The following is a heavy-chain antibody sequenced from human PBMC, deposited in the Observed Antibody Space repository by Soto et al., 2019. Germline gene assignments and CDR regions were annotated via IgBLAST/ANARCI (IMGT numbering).Heavy chain of an antibody. D-gene: IGHD3-3*01. CDR3: ARGIFTIFGAFDP. CDR1: GYTFTSYY. CDR2: INPSGGST. V-gene: IGHV1-46*01. J-gene: IGHJ5*02. Sequence: ASVNVSCKSSGYTFTSYYIHWVRQAPGQGLEWMGIINPSGGSTSYAQKFQGRVTMTRDTSTSTVYMGLSSLRSEDTAVYYCARGIFTIFGAFDPWGQGTLVTVSS.